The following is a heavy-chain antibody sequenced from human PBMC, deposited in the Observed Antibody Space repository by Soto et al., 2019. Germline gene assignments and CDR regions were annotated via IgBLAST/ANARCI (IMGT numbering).Heavy chain of an antibody. CDR3: ANMGYHYGSGSYPLDY. CDR1: GCTISSYY. J-gene: IGHJ4*02. V-gene: IGHV4-4*09. Sequence: SETLSPPCTFFGCTISSYYCTCIRQPPGKGLEWIGLMNNSGSTHYNPSLKSRVTISLDTPKNQFSLNLRSVTAADTAVYYGANMGYHYGSGSYPLDYWGQGTLVTVSS. D-gene: IGHD3-10*01. CDR2: MNNSGST.